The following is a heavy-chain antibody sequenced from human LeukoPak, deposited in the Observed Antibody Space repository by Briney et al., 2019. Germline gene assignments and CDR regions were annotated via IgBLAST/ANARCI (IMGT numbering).Heavy chain of an antibody. D-gene: IGHD6-6*01. CDR1: GGSISSGGYY. Sequence: PSETLSLTCTVSGGSISSGGYYWSWIRQHPGKGLEWIGYIYNSGSTYYNPSLKSRVTISVDTSKNQFSLKLSSVTAADTAVYYCARYSSSSSFDYWGQGTLVSVSS. V-gene: IGHV4-39*01. CDR2: IYNSGST. CDR3: ARYSSSSSFDY. J-gene: IGHJ4*02.